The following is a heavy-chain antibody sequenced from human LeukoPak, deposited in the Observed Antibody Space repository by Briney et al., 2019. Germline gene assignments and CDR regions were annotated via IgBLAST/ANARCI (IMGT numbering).Heavy chain of an antibody. D-gene: IGHD3-10*01. CDR1: GGSISSYY. CDR2: IYYSGST. J-gene: IGHJ2*01. Sequence: PSETLSLTCTVSGGSISSYYWSWIRQPPGKGLEWIGYIYYSGSTNYNPSLKSRVTISVDTSKNQFSLKLSSVTAAETAVYYCARDLRGPLGYFDLWGRGTLVTVSS. V-gene: IGHV4-59*01. CDR3: ARDLRGPLGYFDL.